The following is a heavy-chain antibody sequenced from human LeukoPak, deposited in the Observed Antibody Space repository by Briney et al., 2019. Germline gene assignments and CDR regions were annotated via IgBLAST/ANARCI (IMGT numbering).Heavy chain of an antibody. CDR1: GNSFTSYW. V-gene: IGHV5-51*01. Sequence: GESLKISCKGSGNSFTSYWIGWVRQMPGKGLEWMGIIYPGDSDTRYSPSFQGQVTISADKSISTAYLQWSSLKASDTAMYYCARSGTIFGVSDNWFDPWGQGTLVTVSS. D-gene: IGHD3-3*01. J-gene: IGHJ5*02. CDR3: ARSGTIFGVSDNWFDP. CDR2: IYPGDSDT.